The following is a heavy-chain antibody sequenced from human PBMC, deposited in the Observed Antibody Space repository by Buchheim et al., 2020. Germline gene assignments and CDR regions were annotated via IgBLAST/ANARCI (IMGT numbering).Heavy chain of an antibody. J-gene: IGHJ4*02. V-gene: IGHV3-30*18. CDR1: GFTFSSYG. CDR2: ISYDGSNK. D-gene: IGHD6-13*01. Sequence: QVQLVESGGGVVQPGRSLRLSCAASGFTFSSYGMHWVRQAPGKGLEWVAVISYDGSNKYYEDSVKGRFTISRDNSKNTLYLQMNSLRAEDTAVYYCAKALGLYSSSWYGNYWGQGTL. CDR3: AKALGLYSSSWYGNY.